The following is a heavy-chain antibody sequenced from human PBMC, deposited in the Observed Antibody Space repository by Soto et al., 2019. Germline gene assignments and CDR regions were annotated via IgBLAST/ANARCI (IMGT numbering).Heavy chain of an antibody. Sequence: VGSLRLSCAASGFTFSSYSMNWVRQAPGKGLEWVSSISSSSSYIYYADSVKGRFTISRDNAKNSLYLQMNSLRAEDTAVYYCARGINYYDGSGYHGYWGQGTRVTVS. CDR1: GFTFSSYS. V-gene: IGHV3-21*01. J-gene: IGHJ4*02. CDR2: ISSSSSYI. CDR3: ARGINYYDGSGYHGY. D-gene: IGHD3-22*01.